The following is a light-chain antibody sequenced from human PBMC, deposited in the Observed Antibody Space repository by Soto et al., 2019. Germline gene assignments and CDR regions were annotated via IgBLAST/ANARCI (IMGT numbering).Light chain of an antibody. Sequence: DYQVTQSPSTLSASVGDRVTITCRASQNIYTWLAWYQQKPGIAPKLLIHKAPTLESGVPSRFSGSGFGTEFTLTISGLQPEDSATYYCQQYERYSTFGQGTKVDIK. CDR2: KAP. V-gene: IGKV1-5*03. CDR1: QNIYTW. J-gene: IGKJ1*01. CDR3: QQYERYST.